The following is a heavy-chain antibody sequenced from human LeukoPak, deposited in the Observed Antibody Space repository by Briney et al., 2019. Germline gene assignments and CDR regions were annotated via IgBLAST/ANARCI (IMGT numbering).Heavy chain of an antibody. J-gene: IGHJ4*02. D-gene: IGHD5-18*01. Sequence: PSETLSLTCTVSGGSISSYYWSWTRQPPGKGLEWIGYIYYSGSTNYNPSLKSRVTISVDTSKNQFSLKLSSVTAADTAVYYCARVNSYGYAGYFDYWGQGTLVTVSS. CDR2: IYYSGST. V-gene: IGHV4-59*01. CDR3: ARVNSYGYAGYFDY. CDR1: GGSISSYY.